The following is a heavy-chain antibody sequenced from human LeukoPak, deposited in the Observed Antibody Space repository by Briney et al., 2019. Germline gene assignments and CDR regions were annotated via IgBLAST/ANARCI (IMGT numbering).Heavy chain of an antibody. CDR2: ISWNSNSI. D-gene: IGHD6-6*01. V-gene: IGHV3-9*01. Sequence: GGSLRLSCAASGFSFDDYAMHWVRQAPGKGLEWVSGISWNSNSIGYADPVKGRFTISRDNAKNSLYLQMNSLRAEDTAQYYCAKASSSSTWYYYYGMDVWGQGTTVTVSS. CDR3: AKASSSSTWYYYYGMDV. J-gene: IGHJ6*02. CDR1: GFSFDDYA.